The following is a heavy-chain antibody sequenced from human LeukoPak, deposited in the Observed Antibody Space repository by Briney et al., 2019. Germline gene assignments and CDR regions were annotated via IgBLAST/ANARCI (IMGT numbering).Heavy chain of an antibody. V-gene: IGHV3-48*01. D-gene: IGHD3-9*01. CDR1: GVTFSSYS. CDR2: ISSSSSII. J-gene: IGHJ3*02. Sequence: TGGSLRLSCAASGVTFSSYSMNWVRQAPGKGLEWVSYISSSSSIIYYADSVKGRFTISRDNSKNTLYLQMNSLRAEDTAVYYCAKGFQGDWFPSDIWGQGTMVTVSS. CDR3: AKGFQGDWFPSDI.